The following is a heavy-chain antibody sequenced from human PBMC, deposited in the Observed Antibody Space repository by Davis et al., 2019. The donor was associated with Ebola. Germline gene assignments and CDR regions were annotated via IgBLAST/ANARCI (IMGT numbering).Heavy chain of an antibody. CDR2: ISGYSDNT. J-gene: IGHJ4*02. CDR3: SRDFDY. Sequence: VSVKVSCKASGYSLARYGFVWVRQAPGQGLEWMGWISGYSDNTKYAQTLQDRVTMTTDTSTSTAYMELRSLRSDDTAVYYCSRDFDYWGQGTLVTVSS. CDR1: GYSLARYG. V-gene: IGHV1-18*01.